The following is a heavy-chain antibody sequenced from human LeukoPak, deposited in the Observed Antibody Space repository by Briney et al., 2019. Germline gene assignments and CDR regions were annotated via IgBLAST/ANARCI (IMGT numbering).Heavy chain of an antibody. J-gene: IGHJ4*02. V-gene: IGHV4-39*01. CDR1: GCSISSSSYY. CDR2: IYYSGSA. D-gene: IGHD4-17*01. Sequence: SETLTLTCTVSGCSISSSSYYWGRIRQPPGKGLEWIRSIYYSGSAYYNPSFKSRVTISVDTSKNQFALKLSSVTAADTAVYYCARHYSGAYGDYQVNWGQGTLVTVSS. CDR3: ARHYSGAYGDYQVN.